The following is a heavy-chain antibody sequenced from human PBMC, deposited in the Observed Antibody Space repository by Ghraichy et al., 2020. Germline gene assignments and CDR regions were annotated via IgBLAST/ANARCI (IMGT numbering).Heavy chain of an antibody. CDR3: AKDPGANGWLIDY. V-gene: IGHV3-23*01. CDR2: ISGSGGST. Sequence: GESLNISCAASGFTFSSYAMSWVRQAPGKGLEWVSAISGSGGSTYYADSVKGRFTISRDNSKNTLYLQMNSLRAEDTAVYYCAKDPGANGWLIDYWGQGTLVTVSS. J-gene: IGHJ4*02. D-gene: IGHD6-19*01. CDR1: GFTFSSYA.